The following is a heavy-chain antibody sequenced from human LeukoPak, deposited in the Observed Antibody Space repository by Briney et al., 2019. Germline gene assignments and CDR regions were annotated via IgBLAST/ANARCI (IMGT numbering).Heavy chain of an antibody. CDR3: ARGYSSGFLDY. Sequence: SETLSLTCTVSGGSISSYYWTWIRQPPGKGLEWIGYISYSGNTNYNPSLKSRVTISVDTSKNQFSLKLSSVTAADTAVYYCARGYSSGFLDYWGPGTLVTVSS. D-gene: IGHD6-19*01. J-gene: IGHJ4*02. CDR2: ISYSGNT. V-gene: IGHV4-59*01. CDR1: GGSISSYY.